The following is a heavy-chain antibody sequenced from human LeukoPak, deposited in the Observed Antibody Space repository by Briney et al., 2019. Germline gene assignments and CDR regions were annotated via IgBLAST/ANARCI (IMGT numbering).Heavy chain of an antibody. CDR2: VSHTGAT. CDR1: GASINGYF. J-gene: IGHJ3*01. Sequence: KPSETLSLTCSVSGASINGYFWNWVRQTPEKRLDWIGYVSHTGATTSNPTLKSRVSITIDTSKSQISLTMTSVTAADSALYYCARDRRGSFYTFDLWGPGTIVFVS. D-gene: IGHD1-26*01. CDR3: ARDRRGSFYTFDL. V-gene: IGHV4-59*01.